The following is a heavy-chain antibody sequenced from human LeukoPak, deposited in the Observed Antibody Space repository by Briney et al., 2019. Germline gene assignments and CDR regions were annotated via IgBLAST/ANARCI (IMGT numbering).Heavy chain of an antibody. V-gene: IGHV1-18*01. J-gene: IGHJ4*02. CDR1: GHTFTSYG. CDR2: ISAYNGNT. CDR3: ARDWRLYGDYPFDY. Sequence: VKVSCKASGHTFTSYGISWVRQAPGQGLEWMGWISAYNGNTNYAQKLQGRVTMTTDTSTSTAYMELRSLRSDDTAVYYCARDWRLYGDYPFDYWGQGTLVTVSS. D-gene: IGHD4-17*01.